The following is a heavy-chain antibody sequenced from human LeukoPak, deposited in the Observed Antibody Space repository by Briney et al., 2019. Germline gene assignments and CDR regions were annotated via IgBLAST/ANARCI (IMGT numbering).Heavy chain of an antibody. Sequence: PGGSLRLSWAASGFTFSNAWMTWVRQAPGKGLEWVGRIKSKAAGGTTDYAVPVKGRFTISRDDSKNTLYLQMNSLRAEDTAVYYCAKGSYSSNSWFDPWGQGTLVTVSS. D-gene: IGHD6-13*01. V-gene: IGHV3-15*01. CDR3: AKGSYSSNSWFDP. CDR2: IKSKAAGGTT. J-gene: IGHJ5*02. CDR1: GFTFSNAW.